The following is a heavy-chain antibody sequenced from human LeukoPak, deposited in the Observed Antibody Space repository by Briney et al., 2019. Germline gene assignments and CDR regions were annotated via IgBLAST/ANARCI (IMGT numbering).Heavy chain of an antibody. D-gene: IGHD1-26*01. J-gene: IGHJ3*02. CDR1: AGSVSSGSYY. CDR3: ARDKGRSSGSYLNAYDI. CDR2: IYYSGST. V-gene: IGHV4-61*01. Sequence: PSETLSLTCTVSAGSVSSGSYYWSWIRQPPGKGLEWIGYIYYSGSTNYNPSLKSRVTISLDTSKNQFSLKLSSVTAADTAVYYCARDKGRSSGSYLNAYDIWGLGTMVTVS.